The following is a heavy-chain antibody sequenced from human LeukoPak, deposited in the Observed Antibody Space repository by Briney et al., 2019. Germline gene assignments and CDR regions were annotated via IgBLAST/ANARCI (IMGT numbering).Heavy chain of an antibody. Sequence: GGSLRLSCAASGFTFTSYAMSWVRQAPGKGLEWVSAISGSGGGTYYADSVKGRFTISRDNSKNTLYLQMNSLRAEDTAVYYCAKDGVTGYQGPFDYWGQGTLVTVSS. CDR1: GFTFTSYA. V-gene: IGHV3-23*01. CDR2: ISGSGGGT. CDR3: AKDGVTGYQGPFDY. D-gene: IGHD1-20*01. J-gene: IGHJ4*02.